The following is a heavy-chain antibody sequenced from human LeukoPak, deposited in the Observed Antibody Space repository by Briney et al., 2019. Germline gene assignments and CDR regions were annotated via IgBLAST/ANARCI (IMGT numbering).Heavy chain of an antibody. J-gene: IGHJ4*02. CDR1: GGTFSSYA. Sequence: ASVKVSCKASGGTFSSYAISWVRQAPGQGLEWMGRNIPILGIANYAQKFQGRVTITADKSTSTAYMELSSLRSEDTAVYYCARAGVYCSGGSCYFDYWGQGTLVTVSS. V-gene: IGHV1-69*04. CDR3: ARAGVYCSGGSCYFDY. D-gene: IGHD2-15*01. CDR2: NIPILGIA.